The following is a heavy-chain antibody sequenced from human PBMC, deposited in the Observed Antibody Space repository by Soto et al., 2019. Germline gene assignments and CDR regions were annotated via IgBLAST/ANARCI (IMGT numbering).Heavy chain of an antibody. J-gene: IGHJ4*02. CDR2: ISYDGSNK. V-gene: IGHV3-30-3*01. CDR1: GFTFSSYA. CDR3: ARPPYGSGRRANVFDY. D-gene: IGHD3-10*01. Sequence: GGSLRLSCAASGFTFSSYAMHWVRQAPGKGLEWVAVISYDGSNKYYADSVKGRFTISRDNSKNTLYLQMNSLRAEDTAVYYCARPPYGSGRRANVFDYWGQGTLVTVSS.